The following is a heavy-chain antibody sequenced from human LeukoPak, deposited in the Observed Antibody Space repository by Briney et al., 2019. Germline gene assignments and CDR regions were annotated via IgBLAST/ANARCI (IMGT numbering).Heavy chain of an antibody. V-gene: IGHV4-34*01. CDR3: ARGSVDNWNDWWFDP. CDR1: GGSFSGYY. J-gene: IGHJ5*02. Sequence: SETLSLTCAVYGGSFSGYYWSGIRQPPGKGLEWIGDINHSASTNYNPSLKSRVTMSVDTSKNQFSLKLSSVTAADTAVYYCARGSVDNWNDWWFDPWGKGTLVTVSS. D-gene: IGHD1-1*01. CDR2: INHSAST.